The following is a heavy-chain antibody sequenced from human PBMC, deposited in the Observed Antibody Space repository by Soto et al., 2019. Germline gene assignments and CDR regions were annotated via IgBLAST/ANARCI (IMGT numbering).Heavy chain of an antibody. CDR1: GYTFTGYY. CDR3: AXGNMVRGVINYYYGMDV. V-gene: IGHV1-2*02. D-gene: IGHD3-10*01. CDR2: INPNSGGT. Sequence: GASVKVSCKASGYTFTGYYMHWVRQAPGQGLEWMGWINPNSGGTNYAQKFQGRVTMTRDTSISTAYMELSRLRSDDTAVYYCAXGNMVRGVINYYYGMDVWGQGTTVTVSS. J-gene: IGHJ6*02.